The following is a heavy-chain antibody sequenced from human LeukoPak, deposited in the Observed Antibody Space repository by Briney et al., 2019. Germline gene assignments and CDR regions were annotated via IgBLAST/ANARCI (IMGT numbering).Heavy chain of an antibody. CDR1: GGSISSYY. CDR2: IYYSGST. D-gene: IGHD1-26*01. J-gene: IGHJ2*01. V-gene: IGHV4-59*01. CDR3: ARVNSGSYYNWYFDL. Sequence: SETLSLTCTVSGGSISSYYWSWIRQPPGKGLEWIGYIYYSGSTNYNPSLKSRVTISIDTSKNQFSLKLSSVTAADTAVYYCARVNSGSYYNWYFDLWGRGTLVTVSS.